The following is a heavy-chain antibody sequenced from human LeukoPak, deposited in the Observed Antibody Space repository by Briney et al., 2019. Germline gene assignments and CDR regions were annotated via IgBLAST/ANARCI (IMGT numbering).Heavy chain of an antibody. J-gene: IGHJ4*02. Sequence: PGGSLRLSCAASGFTFSSYTINWVRQAPGKGLEWVSVISSSGASTNYADSVKGRFTISRDNSKNTLYLQMNSLRAEDTAVYYCAKDKEGVPAVLGYWGQGTLVTVSS. V-gene: IGHV3-23*01. CDR1: GFTFSSYT. CDR2: ISSSGAST. CDR3: AKDKEGVPAVLGY. D-gene: IGHD2-2*01.